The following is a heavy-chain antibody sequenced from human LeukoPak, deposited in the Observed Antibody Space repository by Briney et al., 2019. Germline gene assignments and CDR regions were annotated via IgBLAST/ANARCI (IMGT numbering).Heavy chain of an antibody. Sequence: PGGSLRLSCATSGFTFSSYWMHWVRQAPGKGLVWVSRINSDGSNTSYADSVKDRFTISRDNAKRTLYLQMNSLRAEDTAVYYCARGYSYGYRIDYWGQGTLVTVSS. V-gene: IGHV3-74*01. CDR3: ARGYSYGYRIDY. CDR2: INSDGSNT. CDR1: GFTFSSYW. J-gene: IGHJ4*02. D-gene: IGHD5-18*01.